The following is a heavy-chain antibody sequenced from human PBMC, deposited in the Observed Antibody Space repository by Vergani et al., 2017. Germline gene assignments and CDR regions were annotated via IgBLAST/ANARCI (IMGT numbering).Heavy chain of an antibody. CDR1: GGTFSSYA. CDR3: ARGRSSSSPNYYYYYYMDV. Sequence: QVQLVQSGAEVKKPGSSVKVSCKASGGTFSSYAISWVRQAPGQGLEWMGRIIPIFGTANYAQKFQGRVTITADESTSTAYMELSSLRSEDTAVYYCARGRSSSSPNYYYYYYMDVWGKGTTVTVSS. CDR2: IIPIFGTA. V-gene: IGHV1-69*18. D-gene: IGHD6-6*01. J-gene: IGHJ6*03.